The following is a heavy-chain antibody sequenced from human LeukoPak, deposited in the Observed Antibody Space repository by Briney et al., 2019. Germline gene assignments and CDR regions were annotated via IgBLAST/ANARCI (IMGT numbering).Heavy chain of an antibody. CDR2: ISSSSSTV. V-gene: IGHV3-48*02. Sequence: PGGSLRLSCAASGFTFSSYSISWVRQAPGKGLEWVSYISSSSSTVYYADSVKGRFTISRDNAKNSLYLQMNNLRDEDTAVYYCARVRSGYYSDYWGQGALVTVSS. CDR3: ARVRSGYYSDY. CDR1: GFTFSSYS. J-gene: IGHJ4*02.